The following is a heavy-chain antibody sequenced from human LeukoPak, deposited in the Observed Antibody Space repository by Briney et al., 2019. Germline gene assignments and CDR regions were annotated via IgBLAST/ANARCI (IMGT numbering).Heavy chain of an antibody. CDR2: IHHSGST. D-gene: IGHD3-16*01. J-gene: IGHJ4*02. V-gene: IGHV4-38-2*01. Sequence: SETLSLTCAVSGYSISSGYYWGWIRPPPGKGLEWIGIIHHSGSTYYNPSPKSRVTISVDTSKNQFALKVSSVTAADTAVFYCARRTGGSFDYWGQGTLVTVSS. CDR3: ARRTGGSFDY. CDR1: GYSISSGYY.